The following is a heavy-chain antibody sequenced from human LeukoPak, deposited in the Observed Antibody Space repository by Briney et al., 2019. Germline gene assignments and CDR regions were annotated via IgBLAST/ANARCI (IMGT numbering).Heavy chain of an antibody. Sequence: PGGSLRLPCAASGFSFTMYGIHWVRQSPGKGLEWVAVISTDGNNEYYAKSVKGRFTISRDNSKNTVYLQMTSLRTEDTAVYYCAKDQIGWAPGYVSGPLDQWGQGTLVTVSS. CDR2: ISTDGNNE. CDR3: AKDQIGWAPGYVSGPLDQ. CDR1: GFSFTMYG. D-gene: IGHD6-19*01. V-gene: IGHV3-30*18. J-gene: IGHJ4*02.